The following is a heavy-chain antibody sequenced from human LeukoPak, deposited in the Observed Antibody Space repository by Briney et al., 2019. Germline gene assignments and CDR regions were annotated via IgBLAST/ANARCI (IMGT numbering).Heavy chain of an antibody. V-gene: IGHV1-2*02. J-gene: IGHJ6*02. D-gene: IGHD1-26*01. CDR2: INPNSGGT. CDR1: GYTFTGYY. Sequence: ASVKVSCKASGYTFTGYYMHWVRQAPGQGLEWMGWINPNSGGTNYAQKFQGRVTMTRDTSISTAYMELSRLRSGDTAVYYCARNLKYSGSYNGMDVWGQGTTVTVSS. CDR3: ARNLKYSGSYNGMDV.